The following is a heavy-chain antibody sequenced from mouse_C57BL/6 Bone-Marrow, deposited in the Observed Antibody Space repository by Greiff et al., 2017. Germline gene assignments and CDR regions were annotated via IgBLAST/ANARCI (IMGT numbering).Heavy chain of an antibody. V-gene: IGHV1-69*01. J-gene: IGHJ1*03. Sequence: QVQLQQPGAELVMPGASVKLSCKASGYTFTSYWMHWVKQRPGQGLEWIGEIDPSDSYTNYNQKFKGKSTLTVDKSSSTAYMQLSSLTSEDSAVYYGARGNYDYDEDWYFDVWGTGTTVTVSS. CDR3: ARGNYDYDEDWYFDV. CDR2: IDPSDSYT. CDR1: GYTFTSYW. D-gene: IGHD2-4*01.